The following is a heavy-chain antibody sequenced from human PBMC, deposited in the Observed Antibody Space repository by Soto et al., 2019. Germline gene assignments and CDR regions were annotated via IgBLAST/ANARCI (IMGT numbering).Heavy chain of an antibody. J-gene: IGHJ6*02. V-gene: IGHV1-69*06. D-gene: IGHD6-13*01. Sequence: QVQLVQSGAEVKKPGSSVKVSCKASGGTFSSYAISWVRQAPGQGLEWMGGIIPIFGTANYAQKFQGRVTITGDKPTSTAYMELSSVRSEDTALYYCASRSRIAAAGKYSYYYGRDVWGQGPTVTVSS. CDR2: IIPIFGTA. CDR3: ASRSRIAAAGKYSYYYGRDV. CDR1: GGTFSSYA.